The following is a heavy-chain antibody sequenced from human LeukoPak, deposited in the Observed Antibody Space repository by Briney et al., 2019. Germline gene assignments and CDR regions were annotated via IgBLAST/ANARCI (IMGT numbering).Heavy chain of an antibody. CDR3: ARVIGSAGYGMDV. Sequence: GGSLRLSCAASGFTFSSYAMSCVRQAPGKGLEWVSVIYSGGSTYYADSVKGRFTISRDNSKNTLYLQMNSLRAEDTAVYYCARVIGSAGYGMDVWGQGTTVTVSS. J-gene: IGHJ6*02. D-gene: IGHD3-22*01. CDR1: GFTFSSYA. V-gene: IGHV3-53*01. CDR2: IYSGGST.